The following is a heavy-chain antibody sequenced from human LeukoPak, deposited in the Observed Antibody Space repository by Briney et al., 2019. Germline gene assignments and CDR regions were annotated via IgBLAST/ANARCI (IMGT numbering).Heavy chain of an antibody. CDR3: ARDPTDYGGNPYYFDY. V-gene: IGHV3-30-3*01. D-gene: IGHD4-23*01. CDR1: GFTFSSYA. Sequence: GGSLRLSCAASGFTFSSYAMHWVRQAPGKGLEWVAVISYDGSNKYYADSVKGRFTISRDNSKNTLYLQMNSLRAEDTAVYYCARDPTDYGGNPYYFDYCGQGTLVTVSS. CDR2: ISYDGSNK. J-gene: IGHJ4*02.